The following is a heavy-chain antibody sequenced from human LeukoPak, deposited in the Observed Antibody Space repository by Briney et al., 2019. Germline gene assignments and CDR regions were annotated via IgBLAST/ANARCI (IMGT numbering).Heavy chain of an antibody. D-gene: IGHD5-12*01. CDR1: GGSISSYY. CDR2: IYYSGST. Sequence: PSETLSLTCTVSGGSISSYYWSWIRQPPGKGLEWIGYIYYSGSTNYNPSLKSRVTISVDTSKNQFSLKLSSVTAADTAVYYCARADSGYDALDYWGQGTLVTVSS. V-gene: IGHV4-59*01. CDR3: ARADSGYDALDY. J-gene: IGHJ4*02.